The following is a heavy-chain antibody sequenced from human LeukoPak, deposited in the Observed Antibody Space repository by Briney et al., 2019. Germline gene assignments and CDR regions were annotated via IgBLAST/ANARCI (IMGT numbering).Heavy chain of an antibody. J-gene: IGHJ4*02. CDR3: AKGPAWPPWD. CDR1: GFTFSNYA. D-gene: IGHD5-24*01. CDR2: ISGSGGNT. Sequence: GGSLRLSCAASGFTFSNYAMSWVRQAPGKGLEWVSAISGSGGNTYYAASVKGRFTISRDNSKNTVHLQMNSLRAEDTAVYYCAKGPAWPPWDWGQGTLVTSPQ. V-gene: IGHV3-23*01.